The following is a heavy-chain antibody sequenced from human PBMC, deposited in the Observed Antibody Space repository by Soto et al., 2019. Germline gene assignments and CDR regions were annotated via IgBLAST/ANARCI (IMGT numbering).Heavy chain of an antibody. J-gene: IGHJ6*02. D-gene: IGHD3-3*01. Sequence: SVKVSCKASGGTFSSYAISGVRQAPGQGLEWMGGIIPIFGTANYAQKFQGRVTITADKATSTAYMELSRLRSEDTAVYYCARGELDFWSGSLSGPYYYYYGMDVWGQGTTVTVSS. CDR2: IIPIFGTA. CDR3: ARGELDFWSGSLSGPYYYYYGMDV. CDR1: GGTFSSYA. V-gene: IGHV1-69*06.